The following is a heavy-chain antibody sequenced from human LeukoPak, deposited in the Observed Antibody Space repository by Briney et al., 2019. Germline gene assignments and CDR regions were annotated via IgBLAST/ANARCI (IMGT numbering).Heavy chain of an antibody. CDR3: MAYSWDEAPGFDL. J-gene: IGHJ3*01. V-gene: IGHV5-51*01. CDR2: ISPADSET. Sequence: GESLQISCQSSGYTFVNYWIAWVRQMPGRGLEWMGIISPADSETRYSPSFEGHVTISADDSSRVAYLQWTSLKASDSGRYSCMAYSWDEAPGFDLWGQGTMVTVSS. D-gene: IGHD1-1*01. CDR1: GYTFVNYW.